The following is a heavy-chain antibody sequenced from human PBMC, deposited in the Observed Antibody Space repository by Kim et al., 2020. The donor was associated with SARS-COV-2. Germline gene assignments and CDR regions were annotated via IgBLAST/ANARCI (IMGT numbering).Heavy chain of an antibody. V-gene: IGHV3-53*04. J-gene: IGHJ4*02. CDR3: ARTVIGCFDY. D-gene: IGHD3-22*01. Sequence: STYYADSVKGRFTISRHNSKNTLYLQMNSLRAEDTAVYYCARTVIGCFDYWGQGILVTVSS. CDR2: ST.